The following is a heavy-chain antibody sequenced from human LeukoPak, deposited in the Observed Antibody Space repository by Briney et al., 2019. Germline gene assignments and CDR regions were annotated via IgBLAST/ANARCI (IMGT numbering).Heavy chain of an antibody. V-gene: IGHV1-2*02. CDR2: INPNSGGT. CDR1: GYTFTGYY. CDR3: ARVPKRITMVWGVPYNWFDP. J-gene: IGHJ5*02. D-gene: IGHD3-10*01. Sequence: ASVKVSCKASGYTFTGYYMHWVRQAPGQGLEWMGWINPNSGGTNYAQKFQGRVTMTRDTSISTAYMELSRLRSDDTAVYYCARVPKRITMVWGVPYNWFDPWGQGTLVTVSS.